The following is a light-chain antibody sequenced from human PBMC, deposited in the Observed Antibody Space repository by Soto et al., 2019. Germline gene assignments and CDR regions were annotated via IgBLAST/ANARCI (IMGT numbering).Light chain of an antibody. CDR2: DAS. Sequence: EIVLTQSPATLSLSPGERATLSCRASQSVSSYVAWYQQKPGQAPRLLISDASNRATGIPARFSGSGSGTDFTLTISSLEPEDFAVYYCQQRSNWLYTFGQGTKLEIK. CDR3: QQRSNWLYT. CDR1: QSVSSY. V-gene: IGKV3-11*01. J-gene: IGKJ2*01.